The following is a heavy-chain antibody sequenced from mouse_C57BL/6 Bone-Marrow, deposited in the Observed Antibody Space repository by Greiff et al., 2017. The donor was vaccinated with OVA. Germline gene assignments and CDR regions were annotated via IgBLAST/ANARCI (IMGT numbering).Heavy chain of an antibody. Sequence: EVHLVESGPGLAKPSQTLSLTCSVTGYSITSDYWNWIRKFPGNKLEYMGYISYSGSTYYNPSLKSRISITRDTSKNPYYLQMNSVTTEDTATYYCARRAGTYWYFDVWGTGTTVTVSS. CDR1: GYSITSDY. D-gene: IGHD3-3*01. V-gene: IGHV3-8*01. CDR3: ARRAGTYWYFDV. J-gene: IGHJ1*03. CDR2: ISYSGST.